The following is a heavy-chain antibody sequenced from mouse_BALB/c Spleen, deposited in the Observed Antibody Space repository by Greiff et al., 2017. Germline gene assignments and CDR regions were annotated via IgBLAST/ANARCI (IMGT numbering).Heavy chain of an antibody. Sequence: EVQLQQSGPGLVKPSQSLSLTCTVTGYSITSDYAWNWIRQFPGNKLEWMGYISYSGSTSYNPSLKSRISITRDTSKNQFFLQLNSVTTEDTATYYCATGTYWGQGTTLTVSS. V-gene: IGHV3-2*02. CDR1: GYSITSDYA. J-gene: IGHJ2*01. CDR3: ATGTY. CDR2: ISYSGST. D-gene: IGHD4-1*01.